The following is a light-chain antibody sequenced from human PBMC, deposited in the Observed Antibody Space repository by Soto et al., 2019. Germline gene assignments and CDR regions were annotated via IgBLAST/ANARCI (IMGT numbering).Light chain of an antibody. V-gene: IGKV3-11*01. J-gene: IGKJ4*01. CDR2: DAS. Sequence: EIVLTQSPATLSLSPGERATLSRRASQSVSSYLAWYQQKPGQAPRLLIYDASNRATGIPARFSGSGSGTDLTLTISSLEPEDFAVYYCQQRSNWPPFLTFGGGTKV. CDR3: QQRSNWPPFLT. CDR1: QSVSSY.